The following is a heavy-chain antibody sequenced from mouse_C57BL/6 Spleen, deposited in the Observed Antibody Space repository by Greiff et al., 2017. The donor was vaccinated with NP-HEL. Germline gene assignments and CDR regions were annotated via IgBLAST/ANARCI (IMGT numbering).Heavy chain of an antibody. CDR2: ISDGGSYT. D-gene: IGHD2-5*01. Sequence: DVMLVESGGGLVKPGGSLKLSCAASGFTFSSYAMSWVRQTPEKRLEWVATISDGGSYTYYPDNVKGRFTISRDNAKNNLYLQMSHLKSEDTAMYYGARDDYSNYEDAMDYWGQGTSVTVSS. V-gene: IGHV5-4*01. CDR1: GFTFSSYA. J-gene: IGHJ4*01. CDR3: ARDDYSNYEDAMDY.